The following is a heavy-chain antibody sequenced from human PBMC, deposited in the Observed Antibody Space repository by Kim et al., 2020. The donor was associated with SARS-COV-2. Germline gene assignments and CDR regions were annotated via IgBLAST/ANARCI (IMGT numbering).Heavy chain of an antibody. J-gene: IGHJ4*02. CDR3: ARGVRVVAYYFDY. V-gene: IGHV4-59*08. CDR1: GGSISSYY. Sequence: SETLSLTCTVSGGSISSYYWSWIRQPPGKGLEWIGYIYYSGSTNYNPSLKSRVTISVDTSKNQFSLKLSSVTAADTAVYYCARGVRVVAYYFDYWGQGTLVSVSS. D-gene: IGHD3-22*01. CDR2: IYYSGST.